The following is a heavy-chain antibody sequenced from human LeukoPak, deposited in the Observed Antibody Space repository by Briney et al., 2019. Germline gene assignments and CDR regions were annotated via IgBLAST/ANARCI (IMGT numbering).Heavy chain of an antibody. CDR3: ARGWEFPSYYYDSSGKPFDY. CDR1: GYTFTGYY. Sequence: ASVKVSCKASGYTFTGYYMHWVRQAPGQGLEWMGWINPNSGGTNYAQKFQGRVTMTRDTSISTAYMELSRLRSDDTAVYYCARGWEFPSYYYDSSGKPFDYWGQGTLVTVSS. CDR2: INPNSGGT. V-gene: IGHV1-2*02. J-gene: IGHJ4*02. D-gene: IGHD3-22*01.